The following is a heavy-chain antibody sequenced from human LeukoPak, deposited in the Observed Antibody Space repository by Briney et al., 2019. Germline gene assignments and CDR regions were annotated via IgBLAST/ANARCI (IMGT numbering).Heavy chain of an antibody. D-gene: IGHD4-17*01. J-gene: IGHJ4*02. CDR3: ARDGDYGDYVDYFDY. V-gene: IGHV3-30-3*01. CDR1: GFTFSSYA. Sequence: GGSLRLSCAASGFTFSSYAMHWVRQAPGKGLEWVAVISYDGSNKYYADSVKGRFTISRDNSKNTLYLQMNSLRAEDTAVYYCARDGDYGDYVDYFDYWGQGTLVTVSS. CDR2: ISYDGSNK.